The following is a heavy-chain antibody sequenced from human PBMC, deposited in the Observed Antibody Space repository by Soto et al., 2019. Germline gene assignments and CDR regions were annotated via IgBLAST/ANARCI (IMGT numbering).Heavy chain of an antibody. J-gene: IGHJ4*02. CDR3: ARVDLTGTTFDY. CDR2: IYYSGST. Sequence: QVQLQESGPGLVKPSQTLSLTCTVSGGPISRGDYYWSWIRQPLGKGLEWIGYIYYSGSTHYNPSLNSRLTLAVDTSKNQFSLKLSSVTTADTAVYHCARVDLTGTTFDYWGLGILVTVSS. V-gene: IGHV4-30-4*01. D-gene: IGHD3-10*01. CDR1: GGPISRGDYY.